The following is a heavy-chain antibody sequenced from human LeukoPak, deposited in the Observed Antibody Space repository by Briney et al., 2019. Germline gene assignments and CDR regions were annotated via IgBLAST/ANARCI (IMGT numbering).Heavy chain of an antibody. CDR3: ARDLPGDY. V-gene: IGHV3-74*01. CDR1: GFTFSSYW. J-gene: IGHJ4*02. CDR2: INSDGSST. Sequence: GGSLRLSCAASGFTFSSYWMHWVRQAPGKGLAWVSRINSDGSSTSYADSVKGRFTISRDNAKNTLYLQMNSLRAEDTAVYYCARDLPGDYWGQGTLVTVSS.